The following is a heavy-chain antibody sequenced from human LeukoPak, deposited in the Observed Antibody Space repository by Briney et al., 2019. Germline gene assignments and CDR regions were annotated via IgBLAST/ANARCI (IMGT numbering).Heavy chain of an antibody. Sequence: SETLSLTCAVWGGSFSGYYWSWIRQPPGKGLEWIGEINHSGSTNYNPSLKSRVTISVDTSKNQFSLKLSSVTAADTAVYYCASGWYQTDYWGQGTLVTVSS. CDR2: INHSGST. D-gene: IGHD2-15*01. J-gene: IGHJ4*02. V-gene: IGHV4-34*01. CDR3: ASGWYQTDY. CDR1: GGSFSGYY.